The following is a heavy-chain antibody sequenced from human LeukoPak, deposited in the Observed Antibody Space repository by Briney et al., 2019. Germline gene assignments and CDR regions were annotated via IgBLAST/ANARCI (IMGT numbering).Heavy chain of an antibody. V-gene: IGHV3-13*01. Sequence: GGSLRLSCAASGFSVSSYDMHWVRQAPGKGLEWVSGIGTAGDTYFPGSVKGRFTISRENAKNSLFLQMNSLRAEDTAVYYCARDIHGMDVWGQGTTVTVSS. CDR3: ARDIHGMDV. CDR2: IGTAGDT. CDR1: GFSVSSYD. J-gene: IGHJ6*02.